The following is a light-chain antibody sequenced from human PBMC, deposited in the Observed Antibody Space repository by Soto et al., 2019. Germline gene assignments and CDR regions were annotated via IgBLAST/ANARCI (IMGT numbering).Light chain of an antibody. CDR1: SSDVGAYNF. V-gene: IGLV2-14*01. Sequence: SVLTQPASVSGSPGQSITISCTGSSSDVGAYNFVSWYQHHPGKAPKLILYEVTTRPSGVSSRFSGSKSGNTASLTISGLQADDEANYYCSSYTSSNTPYVFGTGTKVTAL. CDR3: SSYTSSNTPYV. CDR2: EVT. J-gene: IGLJ1*01.